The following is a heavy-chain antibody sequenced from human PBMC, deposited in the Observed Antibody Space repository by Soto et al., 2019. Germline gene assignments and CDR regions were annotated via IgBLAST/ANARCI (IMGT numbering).Heavy chain of an antibody. J-gene: IGHJ3*02. Sequence: ETLSLTCTVSSGSIVTYFWSWIRQPPGKGLEWIGYIYYSGTTNYNPSLKSRVTIFLDTSKNQFSLRLSSVTAADTAVYYCARGRGGTDDAFDIWGQGTLVTVSS. V-gene: IGHV4-59*01. CDR2: IYYSGTT. CDR3: ARGRGGTDDAFDI. CDR1: SGSIVTYF. D-gene: IGHD1-26*01.